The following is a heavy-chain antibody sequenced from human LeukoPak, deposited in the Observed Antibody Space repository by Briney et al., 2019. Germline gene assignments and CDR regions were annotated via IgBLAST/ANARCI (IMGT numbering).Heavy chain of an antibody. CDR1: GYTFTSYG. D-gene: IGHD3-3*01. Sequence: GASVKVSCKASGYTFTSYGISWVRQAPGQGLEWMGWISAYNGNTNYAQKLQGRVTMTTDTSTRTAYMELRSLRSDDTAVYYCARVRLDWGGYFGVDYWGQGTLVTVSS. CDR2: ISAYNGNT. J-gene: IGHJ4*02. V-gene: IGHV1-18*01. CDR3: ARVRLDWGGYFGVDY.